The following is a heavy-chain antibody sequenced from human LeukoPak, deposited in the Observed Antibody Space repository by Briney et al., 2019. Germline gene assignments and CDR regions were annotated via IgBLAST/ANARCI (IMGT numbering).Heavy chain of an antibody. V-gene: IGHV1-8*01. CDR2: MNPNSGNT. D-gene: IGHD3-10*01. CDR1: GYTFTSYD. J-gene: IGHJ4*02. CDR3: ARRFSSSGSPTTY. Sequence: ASVKVSCKASGYTFTSYDINWVRQATGQGLEWMGWMNPNSGNTGYAQKFQGRVTMTRNTSISTAYMELSSLRSEDTAVYYCARRFSSSGSPTTYWGQGTLVTVSS.